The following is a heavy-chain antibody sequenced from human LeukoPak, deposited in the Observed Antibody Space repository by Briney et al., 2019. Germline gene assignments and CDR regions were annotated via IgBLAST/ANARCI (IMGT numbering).Heavy chain of an antibody. D-gene: IGHD3-22*01. J-gene: IGHJ4*02. Sequence: SQTLSLTCTVSGGSISSGGYYWSWIRQHPGKGLEWIGYIYYSGSTYYNPSLKSRVTISVDTSRNQFSLKLSSVTAADTAVYYCARAGYYYDSSGYLDYWGQGTLVTVSS. CDR3: ARAGYYYDSSGYLDY. V-gene: IGHV4-31*03. CDR1: GGSISSGGYY. CDR2: IYYSGST.